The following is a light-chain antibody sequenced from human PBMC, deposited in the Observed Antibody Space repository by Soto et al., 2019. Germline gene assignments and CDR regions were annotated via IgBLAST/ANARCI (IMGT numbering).Light chain of an antibody. CDR3: QQYASSPLT. CDR1: QSVAKNF. V-gene: IGKV3-20*01. J-gene: IGKJ4*01. CDR2: AAS. Sequence: EIVLTQSPGTLSLSPGERATVFCRASQSVAKNFLAWFQQKPGQAPRLLISAASYRATGIPDRFSGSGSGTDFTLTISRLETEDVAKYYCQQYASSPLTFGGGTKVEIK.